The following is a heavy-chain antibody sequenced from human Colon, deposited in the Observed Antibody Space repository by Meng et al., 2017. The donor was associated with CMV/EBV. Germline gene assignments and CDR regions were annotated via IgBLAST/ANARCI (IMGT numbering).Heavy chain of an antibody. J-gene: IGHJ4*02. D-gene: IGHD1-7*01. CDR3: ARERVEAGTTFFDS. Sequence: SETLSLTCTVSSGSITIHHWSWIRQSPGKGLQWIGYIYHSGSTSYNPSLKSRVTISVDTSKNQFSLTLSSVTAADTAVYYCARERVEAGTTFFDSWGQGKLVTVSS. CDR2: IYHSGST. V-gene: IGHV4-59*11. CDR1: SGSITIHH.